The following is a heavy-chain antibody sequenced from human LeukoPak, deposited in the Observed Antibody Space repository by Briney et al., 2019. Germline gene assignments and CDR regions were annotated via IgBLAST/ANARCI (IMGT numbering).Heavy chain of an antibody. CDR1: GFTFSNYG. V-gene: IGHV3-33*01. CDR3: ARDGPSNITTSWGYFDY. CDR2: IWYDGSNK. Sequence: LVESGGGLVQPGRSLRLSCAASGFTFSNYGMHWVRQAPGKGLEWVAVIWYDGSNKFYADSVKGRFTISRDNSKNTLYLQMNSLRAEDTAVYYCARDGPSNITTSWGYFDYWGQGTLVTVSS. J-gene: IGHJ4*02. D-gene: IGHD7-27*01.